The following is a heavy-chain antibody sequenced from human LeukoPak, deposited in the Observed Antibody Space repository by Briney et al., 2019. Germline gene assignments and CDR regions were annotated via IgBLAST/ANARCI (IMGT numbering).Heavy chain of an antibody. D-gene: IGHD4-17*01. Sequence: SETLSLTCTVSGGSISSSSYYWGWIRQPPGQGLEWIGGIYYSGSTYYNPSLKSRVTISVDTSKNQFSLKLSSVTAADTAVYYCARAAYGDYELYWGQGTLVTVSS. V-gene: IGHV4-39*07. CDR1: GGSISSSSYY. CDR3: ARAAYGDYELY. CDR2: IYYSGST. J-gene: IGHJ4*02.